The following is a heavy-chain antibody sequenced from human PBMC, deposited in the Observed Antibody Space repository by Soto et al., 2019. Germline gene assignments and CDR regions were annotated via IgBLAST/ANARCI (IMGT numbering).Heavy chain of an antibody. CDR3: ARYERDILTGYYTQAFEN. CDR1: GGSISSYC. Sequence: SETLSLTCTVSGGSISSYCWSWIRQPPGKGLEWIGYIYYSGSTNYNPSLKSRVTISVDTSKNQFSLKLSPVTAADTAVYYCARYERDILTGYYTQAFENWGQGTLVTVSS. D-gene: IGHD3-9*01. CDR2: IYYSGST. V-gene: IGHV4-59*12. J-gene: IGHJ4*02.